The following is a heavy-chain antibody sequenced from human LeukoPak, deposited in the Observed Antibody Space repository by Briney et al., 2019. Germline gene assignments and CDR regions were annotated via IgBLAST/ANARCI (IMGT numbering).Heavy chain of an antibody. CDR3: ARAETNPRDTSGWYGNYFDY. J-gene: IGHJ4*02. CDR2: IYYSGST. Sequence: PSETLSLTCTVSGGSISSYYWSWIRQPPGKGLEWIGYIYYSGSTNYNPSLKSRVTISVDTSKNQFSLKLSSVTAADTAVYYCARAETNPRDTSGWYGNYFDYWGQGTLVTVSS. V-gene: IGHV4-59*12. CDR1: GGSISSYY. D-gene: IGHD6-19*01.